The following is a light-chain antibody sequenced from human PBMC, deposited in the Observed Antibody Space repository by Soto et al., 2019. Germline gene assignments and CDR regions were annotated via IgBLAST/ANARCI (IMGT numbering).Light chain of an antibody. CDR2: DTS. Sequence: IVMTQSPATLSLSPWERATLSCRASQSVSSNLVWYLQKPGQAPRLLIYDTSTRATNVPARFSGSGSETEFTLTISGLQSEDFGIYYCHHYNNWPPRNTFGQGTKVDIK. CDR3: HHYNNWPPRNT. V-gene: IGKV3-15*01. CDR1: QSVSSN. J-gene: IGKJ2*01.